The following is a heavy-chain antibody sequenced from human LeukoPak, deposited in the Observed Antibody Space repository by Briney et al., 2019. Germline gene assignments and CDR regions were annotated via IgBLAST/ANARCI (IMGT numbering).Heavy chain of an antibody. CDR1: GGSISSGGYY. D-gene: IGHD3-22*01. J-gene: IGHJ4*02. CDR2: TSYSGST. V-gene: IGHV4-31*03. CDR3: ARDRSDSSGYYALSY. Sequence: SETLSLTCTVSGGSISSGGYYWSWIRQHPGKGLQWLGYTSYSGSTYYNPSLKSRLTISVDTSKNQFSLRLSSVTAADTAVYYCARDRSDSSGYYALSYWGQGSLVTVSS.